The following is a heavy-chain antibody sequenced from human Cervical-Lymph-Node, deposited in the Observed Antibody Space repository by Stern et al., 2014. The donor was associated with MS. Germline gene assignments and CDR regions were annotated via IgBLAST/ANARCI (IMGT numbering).Heavy chain of an antibody. Sequence: QDQLVQSGAEVKKPGASVQVSCKASGYTFTDYYMHWVRQAPGQGLEWMGIINPSGGSPSYAQKFQGRVTLTRDTSTSTVYMELSSLRSEDTAVYYCARDRAIVGAAYYFDYWGQGTLVTVSS. D-gene: IGHD1-26*01. CDR2: INPSGGSP. CDR1: GYTFTDYY. V-gene: IGHV1-46*03. J-gene: IGHJ4*02. CDR3: ARDRAIVGAAYYFDY.